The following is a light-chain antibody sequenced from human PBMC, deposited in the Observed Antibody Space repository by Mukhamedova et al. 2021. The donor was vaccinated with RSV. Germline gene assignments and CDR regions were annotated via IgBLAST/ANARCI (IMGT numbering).Light chain of an antibody. Sequence: APKLMIYEVNKRPPGVSNRIFGSKSGNTAPPTISGLQAEDEADYYCCSYAGSRTHWVFGGGTKLTVL. CDR3: CSYAGSRTHWV. J-gene: IGLJ3*02. V-gene: IGLV2-23*02. CDR2: EVN.